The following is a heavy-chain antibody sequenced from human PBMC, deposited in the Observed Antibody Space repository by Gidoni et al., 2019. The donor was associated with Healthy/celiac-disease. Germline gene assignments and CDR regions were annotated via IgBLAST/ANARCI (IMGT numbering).Heavy chain of an antibody. CDR3: ARDTTYYYYMDV. Sequence: EVPPVESGGALVKPGGSLTLSCSAPGFTFSSYSMNWVRQAPGKGLECVLAFMSSGSYIYYAASVKGRFTISRDNAKNSLYLQMNSLRAEDTAVYYCARDTTYYYYMDVWGKGTTVTVSS. J-gene: IGHJ6*03. V-gene: IGHV3-21*01. CDR1: GFTFSSYS. CDR2: FMSSGSYI. D-gene: IGHD1-26*01.